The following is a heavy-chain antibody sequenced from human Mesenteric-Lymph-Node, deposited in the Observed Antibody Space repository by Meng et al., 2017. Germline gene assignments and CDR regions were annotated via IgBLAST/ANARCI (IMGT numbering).Heavy chain of an antibody. V-gene: IGHV3-20*04. Sequence: GESLKISCAVSGLGFDDYGMSWVRQAPGKGLEWVSGINWNGGSTGYADSVKGRFTISRDNSKNSLYLQMNSLRAEDTALYYCAKGEDRYYYYYGMDVWGQGTTVTVSS. CDR1: GLGFDDYG. CDR2: INWNGGST. CDR3: AKGEDRYYYYYGMDV. J-gene: IGHJ6*02.